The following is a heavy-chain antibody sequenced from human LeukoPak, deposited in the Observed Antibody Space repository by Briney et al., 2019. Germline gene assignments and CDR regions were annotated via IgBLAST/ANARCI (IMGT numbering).Heavy chain of an antibody. CDR1: GGSIRSNYYY. J-gene: IGHJ4*02. D-gene: IGHD3-3*01. CDR2: IYYSGST. V-gene: IGHV4-39*01. Sequence: SETLTLTCTVSGGSIRSNYYYWGWIRQPPGKGLEWIGSIYYSGSTYYNPSLKSRVTISVDTSKNQFSLKVRSVTAADTAVYYCARHREYYDFWSGHHSGFDFWGQGTLVTVSS. CDR3: ARHREYYDFWSGHHSGFDF.